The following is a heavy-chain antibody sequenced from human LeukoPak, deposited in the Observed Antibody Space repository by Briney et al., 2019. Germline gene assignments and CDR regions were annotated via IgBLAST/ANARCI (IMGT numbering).Heavy chain of an antibody. D-gene: IGHD3-22*01. V-gene: IGHV4-59*01. J-gene: IGHJ4*02. CDR3: ARGSRTYYYDSSGLYY. Sequence: SETLSLTCTVSGGSISSYYWSWIRQPPGKGLEWIGYIYYSGSTNYNPSLKSRVTISVDTSKNQFSLKLSSVTAADTAVYYCARGSRTYYYDSSGLYYWGQGTLVTASS. CDR2: IYYSGST. CDR1: GGSISSYY.